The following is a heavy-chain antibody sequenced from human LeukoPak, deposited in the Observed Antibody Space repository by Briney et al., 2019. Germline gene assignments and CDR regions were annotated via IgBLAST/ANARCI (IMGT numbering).Heavy chain of an antibody. Sequence: GGSLRLSCAASGFTFDDYAMHWVRQAPGKGLEWVSFITGDGGRTYYADSVKGRFTISGDNSKKSLYLQMSRLRTEDTALYFCAKDRDTSGYTHWGQGTLVSVSS. D-gene: IGHD3-22*01. J-gene: IGHJ4*02. CDR3: AKDRDTSGYTH. CDR2: ITGDGGRT. V-gene: IGHV3-43*02. CDR1: GFTFDDYA.